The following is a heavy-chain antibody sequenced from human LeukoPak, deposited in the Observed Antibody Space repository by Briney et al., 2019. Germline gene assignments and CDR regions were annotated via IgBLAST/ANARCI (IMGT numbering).Heavy chain of an antibody. V-gene: IGHV4-39*01. D-gene: IGHD6-19*01. CDR2: IYYSGST. J-gene: IGHJ4*02. Sequence: SETLSLTCTVSGGSISSSSYYWGWIRQPPGKGLEWIGSIYYSGSTYYNPSLKSRVTISVDTSKNQFSLKLSSVTAADTAVYYCARITAGWDPYYFDYWGQVTLVTVSS. CDR3: ARITAGWDPYYFDY. CDR1: GGSISSSSYY.